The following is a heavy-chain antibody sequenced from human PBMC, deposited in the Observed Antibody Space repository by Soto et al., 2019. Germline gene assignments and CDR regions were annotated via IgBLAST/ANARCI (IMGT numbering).Heavy chain of an antibody. CDR2: IYYSGST. Sequence: SETLCLTCTVSGGSVSSGGYYWSWIRQHPGKGLEWIGYIYYSGSTYYNPSLKSRVTISVDTSKNQFSLKLSSVTAADTAVYYCARGIAAAGTLYYYYGMDVWGQGTTVTVSS. D-gene: IGHD6-13*01. CDR1: GGSVSSGGYY. V-gene: IGHV4-31*03. J-gene: IGHJ6*02. CDR3: ARGIAAAGTLYYYYGMDV.